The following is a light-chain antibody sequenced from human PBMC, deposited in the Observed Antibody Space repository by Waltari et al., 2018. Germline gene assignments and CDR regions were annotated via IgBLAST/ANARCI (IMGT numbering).Light chain of an antibody. Sequence: DIVMTQHPDSLAVSLGERDTIDCKSSHSLFYSSDNKNYLAWNHHKPGQPPKLLFYWASTRESGVPDRFSASGSGTDFTLTINNLQAEDVAVYYCQQYYRSRTFGQGTKVEIK. CDR3: QQYYRSRT. CDR2: WAS. V-gene: IGKV4-1*01. J-gene: IGKJ1*01. CDR1: HSLFYSSDNKNY.